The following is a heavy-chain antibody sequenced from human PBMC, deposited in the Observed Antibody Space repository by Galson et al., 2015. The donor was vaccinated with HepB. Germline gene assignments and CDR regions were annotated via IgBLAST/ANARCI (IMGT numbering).Heavy chain of an antibody. Sequence: QSGAEVKKPGESLKISCKGVGYSFTRYWIGWERQMPGKGLEWMGIIYPGDSDTRYSPSFQGQVTISADKSISTAYLQWSSLKASDTAMYYCALSYCGGDCFSRPSDAFDIWGQGTMIIVS. D-gene: IGHD2-21*01. J-gene: IGHJ3*02. CDR1: GYSFTRYW. CDR2: IYPGDSDT. CDR3: ALSYCGGDCFSRPSDAFDI. V-gene: IGHV5-51*03.